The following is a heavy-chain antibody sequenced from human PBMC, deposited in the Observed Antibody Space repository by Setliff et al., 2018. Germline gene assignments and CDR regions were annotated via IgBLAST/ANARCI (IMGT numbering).Heavy chain of an antibody. D-gene: IGHD3-22*01. Sequence: SETLSLTCTVSGGSISSHYWSWIRQPPGKGLEWIGSIYYSGSTNYNPSLKSRVTISVDTSKNQFSLKLSSVTAADTAVYHCARQDGRITMIVVVMQAFDIWGQGTMVTVSS. CDR3: ARQDGRITMIVVVMQAFDI. CDR2: IYYSGST. J-gene: IGHJ3*02. V-gene: IGHV4-59*11. CDR1: GGSISSHY.